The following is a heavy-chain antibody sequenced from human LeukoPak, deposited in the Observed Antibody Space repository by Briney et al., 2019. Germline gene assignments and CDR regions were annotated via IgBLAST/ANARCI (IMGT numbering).Heavy chain of an antibody. CDR1: GGTFSSYA. CDR3: ARIRYYYDSSGYYFFWFDP. J-gene: IGHJ5*02. CDR2: IIPIFGTA. D-gene: IGHD3-22*01. V-gene: IGHV1-69*05. Sequence: SVKVSCKASGGTFSSYAISWVRQAPGQGLEWMGRIIPIFGTANYAQKFQGRVTITTDESTSTAYVELSSLRSEDTAVYYCARIRYYYDSSGYYFFWFDPWGQGTLVTVSS.